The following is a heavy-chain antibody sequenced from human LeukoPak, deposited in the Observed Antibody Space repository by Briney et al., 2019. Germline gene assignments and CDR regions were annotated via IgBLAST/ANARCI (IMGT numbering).Heavy chain of an antibody. CDR1: GFTFDDYA. J-gene: IGHJ4*02. CDR3: AKDIDYGSGSYFDY. CDR2: ISWNSGSI. V-gene: IGHV3-9*01. Sequence: GRSLRLSCAASGFTFDDYAMHWVRQAPGKGLEWVSGISWNSGSIGYADSVKGRFTISRDNAKNSLYLQMSSLRAEDTALYYCAKDIDYGSGSYFDYWGQGTLVTVSS. D-gene: IGHD3-10*01.